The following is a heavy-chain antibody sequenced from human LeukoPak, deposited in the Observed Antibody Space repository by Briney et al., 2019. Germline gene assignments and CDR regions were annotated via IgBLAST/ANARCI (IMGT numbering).Heavy chain of an antibody. J-gene: IGHJ4*02. D-gene: IGHD5-12*01. CDR1: GGSISGYY. CDR2: IYYSGGT. V-gene: IGHV4-59*01. CDR3: ARCMVATANFDY. Sequence: ASETLSLTCTVSGGSISGYYWGWIRQPPGKGLEWIGYIYYSGGTSYNPSLKSRVTISVDTSKNQLSLKLSSVTAADTAVYYCARCMVATANFDYWGQGTQVTVSS.